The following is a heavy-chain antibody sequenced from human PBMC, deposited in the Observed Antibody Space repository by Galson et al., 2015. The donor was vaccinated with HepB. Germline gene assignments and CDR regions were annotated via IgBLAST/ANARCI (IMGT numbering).Heavy chain of an antibody. V-gene: IGHV3-33*08. CDR1: GFTFSSYG. CDR3: AREFAGDYYYYGMDV. D-gene: IGHD3-16*01. CDR2: IWYDGSNK. Sequence: SLRLSCAASGFTFSSYGMHWVRQAPGKGLEWVAVIWYDGSNKYYADSVKGRFTISRDNSKNTLYLQMNSLRAEDTAVYYCAREFAGDYYYYGMDVWGQGTTVTVSS. J-gene: IGHJ6*02.